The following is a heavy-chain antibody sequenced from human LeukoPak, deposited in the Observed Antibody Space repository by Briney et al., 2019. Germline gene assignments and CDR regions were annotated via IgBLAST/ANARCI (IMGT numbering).Heavy chain of an antibody. CDR1: GASISSGGYY. V-gene: IGHV4-31*03. D-gene: IGHD3-22*01. J-gene: IGHJ4*02. CDR3: ATLGEYFDSSGYYYN. Sequence: SETLSLTCTVSGASISSGGYYWSWIRQYPGKGLEWIGCIYYSGSTYYNPSLKSRVTISVDTSKNQFSLKLTSVTAADTAVYYCATLGEYFDSSGYYYNWGQGTLVTVSS. CDR2: IYYSGST.